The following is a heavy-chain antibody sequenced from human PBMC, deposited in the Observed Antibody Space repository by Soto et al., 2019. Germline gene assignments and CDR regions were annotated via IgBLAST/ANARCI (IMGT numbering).Heavy chain of an antibody. CDR2: INHSGST. CDR1: GGSFSGYY. D-gene: IGHD1-1*01. V-gene: IGHV4-34*01. CDR3: ARPRVWNDPGFDP. Sequence: TSETLSLTCAVDGGSFSGYYWSWIRQPPGKGLEWIGEINHSGSTNYNPSLKSRVTISVDTSKNQFSLGLGSVTAADTAVYYCARPRVWNDPGFDPPGQGTLVTVSS. J-gene: IGHJ5*02.